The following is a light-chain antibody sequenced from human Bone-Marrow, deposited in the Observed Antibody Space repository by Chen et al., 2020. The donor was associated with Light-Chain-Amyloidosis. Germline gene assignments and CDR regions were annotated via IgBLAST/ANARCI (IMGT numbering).Light chain of an antibody. CDR1: SSNIGTGYD. J-gene: IGLJ2*01. CDR3: QSYDSSLGGSV. CDR2: GKI. V-gene: IGLV1-40*01. Sequence: QSVLTQPPSVSGAPGQRVTISCTGSSSNIGTGYDVQWYQQFPGTAPKLLIFGKINRASGVPDRFSGSRSGTSASRAITGLQAEDEADYYCQSYDSSLGGSVFGGGTKLTVL.